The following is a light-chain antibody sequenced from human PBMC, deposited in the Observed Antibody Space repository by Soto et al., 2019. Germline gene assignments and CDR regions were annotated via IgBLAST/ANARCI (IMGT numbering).Light chain of an antibody. Sequence: DIVMTQSPDSLAVSLGESATINCKSSQSVFYRSNNKNYLAWYQQKPGQPPKLIINWASTREFGVPDRFSGSGSGTDFTLTISSLQAEDVAVYYCQQYYSTPQLTFXGGTKVDIK. V-gene: IGKV4-1*01. CDR1: QSVFYRSNNKNY. CDR3: QQYYSTPQLT. CDR2: WAS. J-gene: IGKJ4*01.